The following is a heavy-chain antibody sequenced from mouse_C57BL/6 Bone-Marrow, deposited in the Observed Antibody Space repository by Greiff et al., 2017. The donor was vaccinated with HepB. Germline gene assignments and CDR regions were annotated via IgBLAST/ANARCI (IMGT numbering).Heavy chain of an antibody. J-gene: IGHJ2*01. D-gene: IGHD1-1*01. V-gene: IGHV1-81*01. Sequence: VQLQESGAELARPGASVKLSCKASGYTFTSYGISWVKQRTGQGLEWIGEIYPRSGNTYYNEKFKGQATLTADKASSTTYMEIRSLTSEDSAVYFCARSGYYGSGGQGTTLTVSS. CDR3: ARSGYYGS. CDR1: GYTFTSYG. CDR2: IYPRSGNT.